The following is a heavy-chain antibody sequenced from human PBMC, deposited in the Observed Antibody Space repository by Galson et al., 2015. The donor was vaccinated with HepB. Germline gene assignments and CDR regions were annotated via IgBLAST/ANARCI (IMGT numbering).Heavy chain of an antibody. J-gene: IGHJ6*02. CDR2: IDPSDSYT. D-gene: IGHD3-10*01. CDR3: ASPQRAHYYGSGDPLNTAMDV. Sequence: QSGAEVKKPGESLRISCKGSGYSFTSYWISWVRQMPGKGLEWMGRIDPSDSYTNYSPSFQGHVTISADKSISTAYLQWSSLKASDTAMYYCASPQRAHYYGSGDPLNTAMDVWGQGTTVTVSS. V-gene: IGHV5-10-1*01. CDR1: GYSFTSYW.